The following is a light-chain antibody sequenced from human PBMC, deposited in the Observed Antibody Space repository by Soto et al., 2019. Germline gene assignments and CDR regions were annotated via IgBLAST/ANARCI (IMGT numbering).Light chain of an antibody. CDR2: AAS. Sequence: AIRMTQSPSSLSASTGDRVTITCRASQGISSYLAWYQQKPGKAPKLLIYAASTLQSGVPSRFRGSGSGTDFTLTIICLQAEDFATYYCQQYYSYPPGTFGQGTQVEIK. V-gene: IGKV1-8*01. CDR1: QGISSY. CDR3: QQYYSYPPGT. J-gene: IGKJ1*01.